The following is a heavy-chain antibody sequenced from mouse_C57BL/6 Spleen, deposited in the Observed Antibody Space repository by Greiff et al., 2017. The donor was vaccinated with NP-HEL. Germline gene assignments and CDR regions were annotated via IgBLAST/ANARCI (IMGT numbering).Heavy chain of an antibody. V-gene: IGHV2-2*01. CDR1: GFSLTSYG. Sequence: QVQLKESGPGLVQPSQSLSITCTVSGFSLTSYGVHWVRQSPGKGLEWLGVIWSGGSTDYNAAFISRLSISKDNSKSQVFFKMNSLQADDTAIYYCAGLITTDYYAMDYWGQGTSVTVSS. J-gene: IGHJ4*01. D-gene: IGHD1-2*01. CDR2: IWSGGST. CDR3: AGLITTDYYAMDY.